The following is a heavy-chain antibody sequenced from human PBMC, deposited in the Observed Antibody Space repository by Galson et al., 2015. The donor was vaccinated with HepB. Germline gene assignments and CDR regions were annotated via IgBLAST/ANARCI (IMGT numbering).Heavy chain of an antibody. CDR3: AKDDRSSTTYSYYGMDV. CDR2: ISYDGGSK. J-gene: IGHJ6*02. Sequence: SLRLSCAGSGFTFNNYAIHWVRQAPGKGLEWVAVISYDGGSKDYADSVKGRFAISRDSSKDTLYLQMNGLRPEDTAIYYCAKDDRSSTTYSYYGMDVWGQGTTVTVSS. V-gene: IGHV3-30*18. D-gene: IGHD1-1*01. CDR1: GFTFNNYA.